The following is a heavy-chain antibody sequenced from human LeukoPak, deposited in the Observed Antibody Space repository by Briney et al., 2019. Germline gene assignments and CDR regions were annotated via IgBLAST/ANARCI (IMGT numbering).Heavy chain of an antibody. V-gene: IGHV3-48*03. CDR2: ISSSGSTI. CDR1: GFTFSTYE. Sequence: GGSLRLSCAASGFTFSTYEMNWVRQAPGKGLEWVSYISSSGSTIYYAESVKARFTISRDNAKNSLYLQMNSLRAEDTAVYYCARVEWFGGDIDYWGQGTLVTVSS. CDR3: ARVEWFGGDIDY. J-gene: IGHJ4*02. D-gene: IGHD3-10*01.